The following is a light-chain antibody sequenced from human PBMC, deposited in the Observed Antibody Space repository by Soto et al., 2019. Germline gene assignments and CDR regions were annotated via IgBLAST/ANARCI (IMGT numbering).Light chain of an antibody. V-gene: IGLV2-14*01. CDR1: SSDVGGYNY. Sequence: QSALTQPASVSGSPGQSLTISCTGTSSDVGGYNYVSWYQQHPGKAPKLMIYEVSNRPSGVSNRFSGSKSGNTASLTISGLQAEDEADYSCSSYTSSSTLYVFGTGTKLTVL. CDR2: EVS. J-gene: IGLJ1*01. CDR3: SSYTSSSTLYV.